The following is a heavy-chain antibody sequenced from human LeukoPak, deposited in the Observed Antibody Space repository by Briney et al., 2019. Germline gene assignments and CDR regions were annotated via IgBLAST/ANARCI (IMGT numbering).Heavy chain of an antibody. J-gene: IGHJ4*02. Sequence: SVKVSCKASGYTFTSYGISWVRQAPGQGLQWMGGIIPIFGTATYAQKFQGRVTITADESTNTAYLELSSLRSEDTAVYYCAREGGQTLDYYGSGSSLDYWGQGTLVTVSS. CDR3: AREGGQTLDYYGSGSSLDY. D-gene: IGHD3-10*01. V-gene: IGHV1-69*13. CDR1: GYTFTSYG. CDR2: IIPIFGTA.